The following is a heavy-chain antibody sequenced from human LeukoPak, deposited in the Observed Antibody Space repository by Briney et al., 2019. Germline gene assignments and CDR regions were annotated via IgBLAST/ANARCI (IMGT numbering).Heavy chain of an antibody. V-gene: IGHV3-53*01. CDR3: ARTTVTTGPYYFDY. CDR1: GFTFSSYA. Sequence: PGGSLRLSCAASGFTFSSYAMSWVRQAPGKGLEWVSVIYSGGSTYYADSVKGRFTISRDNSKNTLYLQMNSLRAEDTAVYYCARTTVTTGPYYFDYWGQGTLVTVSS. CDR2: IYSGGST. J-gene: IGHJ4*02. D-gene: IGHD4-17*01.